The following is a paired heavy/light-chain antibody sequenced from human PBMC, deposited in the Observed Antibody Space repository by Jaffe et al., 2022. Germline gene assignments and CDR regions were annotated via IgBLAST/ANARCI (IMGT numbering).Heavy chain of an antibody. CDR3: AHRQRGYCSGGSCWAFDAFDI. Sequence: QITLKESGPTLVKPTQTLTLTCTFSGFSLSTSGVGVGWIRQPPGKALEWLALIYWNDDKRYSPSLKSRLTITKDTSKNQVVLTMTNMDPVDTATYYCAHRQRGYCSGGSCWAFDAFDIWGQGTMVTVSS. D-gene: IGHD2-15*01. CDR2: IYWNDDK. V-gene: IGHV2-5*01. J-gene: IGHJ3*02. CDR1: GFSLSTSGVG.
Light chain of an antibody. CDR3: QSADSRAVV. CDR2: KDS. J-gene: IGLJ2*01. V-gene: IGLV3-25*03. CDR1: ALPKQY. Sequence: SYELTQPPSVSVSPGQTARITCSGDALPKQYAYWYQQKPGQAPVLVIYKDSERPSGIPERFSGSSSGTTVTLTISGVQAEDEADYYCQSADSRAVVFGGGTKLTVL.